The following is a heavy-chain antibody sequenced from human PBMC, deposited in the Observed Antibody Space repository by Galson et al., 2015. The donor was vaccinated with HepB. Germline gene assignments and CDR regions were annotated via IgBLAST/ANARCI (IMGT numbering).Heavy chain of an antibody. J-gene: IGHJ4*02. D-gene: IGHD3-10*01. CDR1: GYTLTELS. CDR2: FDPEDGET. Sequence: SVKVSCKVSGYTLTELSMHWVRQAPGKGLEWMGGFDPEDGETIYAQKFQGRVTMTEDTSTDTAYMELSSLRSEDTAVYYCVGFQSYYTNFDYWGQGTLVTVSS. CDR3: VGFQSYYTNFDY. V-gene: IGHV1-24*01.